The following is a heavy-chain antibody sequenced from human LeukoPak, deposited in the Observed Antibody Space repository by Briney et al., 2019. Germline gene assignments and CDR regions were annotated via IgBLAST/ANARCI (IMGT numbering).Heavy chain of an antibody. CDR3: ARGGPVVTAILGY. CDR2: IKQDGSEK. CDR1: GFTFSSYW. V-gene: IGHV3-7*01. D-gene: IGHD2-21*02. J-gene: IGHJ4*02. Sequence: GGSLRLSCAASGFTFSSYWMSWVRQAPGKGLEWVANIKQDGSEKYYVDSVKGRFTISRDNAKNSLYLQMNSLRAEDTAVYYCARGGPVVTAILGYWGQGTLVTVSS.